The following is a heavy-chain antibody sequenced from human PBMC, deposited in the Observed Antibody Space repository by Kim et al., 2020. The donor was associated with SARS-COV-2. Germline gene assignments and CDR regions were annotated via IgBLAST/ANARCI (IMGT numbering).Heavy chain of an antibody. J-gene: IGHJ4*02. CDR1: GYIFIGYY. V-gene: IGHV1-2*02. D-gene: IGHD6-25*01. Sequence: ASVKVSCRASGYIFIGYYIYWLRQAPGQGLEWLGWISSKDGATEYAQKFQVRVMMTTDTSVRTVYMELHGLRSDDTAVYYCARADPLGSGFPYYYFDFWGQGALVTVAS. CDR2: ISSKDGAT. CDR3: ARADPLGSGFPYYYFDF.